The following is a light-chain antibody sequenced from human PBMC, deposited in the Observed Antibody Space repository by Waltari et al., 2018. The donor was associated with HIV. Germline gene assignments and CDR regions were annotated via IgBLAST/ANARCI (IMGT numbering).Light chain of an antibody. J-gene: IGLJ3*02. Sequence: QSALTQPASVSGSPGQSITLSCAGTSSDLRDYNSFSWYQHHPGKVPKVIIYEVSNRPSGVSSRFSGSISANTASLTISGLQPEDEADYFCASYISSASPEFGGGTKVTVL. CDR1: SSDLRDYNS. CDR2: EVS. CDR3: ASYISSASPE. V-gene: IGLV2-14*01.